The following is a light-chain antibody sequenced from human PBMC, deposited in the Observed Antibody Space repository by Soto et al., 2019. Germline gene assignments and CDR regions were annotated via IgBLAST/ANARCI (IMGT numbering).Light chain of an antibody. V-gene: IGLV3-21*02. J-gene: IGLJ3*02. CDR3: QVWDRSSDHWV. Sequence: SYELTQPPSVSVAPGQTATITCGGSNIGSKSVHWYQQKPGQASVLVVFDDSDRPSGIPGRFSGSNFGETATLTISGVEAGDEADYYCQVWDRSSDHWVFGGGTKLTVL. CDR1: NIGSKS. CDR2: DDS.